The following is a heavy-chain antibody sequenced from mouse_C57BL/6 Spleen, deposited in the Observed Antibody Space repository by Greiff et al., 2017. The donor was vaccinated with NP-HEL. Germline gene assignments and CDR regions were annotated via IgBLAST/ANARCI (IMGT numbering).Heavy chain of an antibody. J-gene: IGHJ2*01. CDR2: IYPGSGST. Sequence: QVQLQQPGAELVKPGASVKMSCKASGYTFTSYWITWVKQRPGQGLEWIGDIYPGSGSTNYNEKFKSKATLTVDTSSSPAYMQLSILTSEDSAVYYCASSFITTAGNFDYWGQGTTLTVSS. D-gene: IGHD1-2*01. V-gene: IGHV1-55*01. CDR3: ASSFITTAGNFDY. CDR1: GYTFTSYW.